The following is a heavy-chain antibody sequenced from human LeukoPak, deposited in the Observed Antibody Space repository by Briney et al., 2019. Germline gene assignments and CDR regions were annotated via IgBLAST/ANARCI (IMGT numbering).Heavy chain of an antibody. CDR3: ARGVGSSGYYGLNY. V-gene: IGHV3-48*03. CDR1: GFTFSSYE. CDR2: ISSSGSTI. D-gene: IGHD3-22*01. Sequence: PGGSLRLSCAASGFTFSSYEMNWVRQAPGKGLEWVSYISSSGSTIYYADSVKGRFTISRDNAKNSLYLQMNSLRAEDTAVYYCARGVGSSGYYGLNYWGQGTLVTVSS. J-gene: IGHJ4*02.